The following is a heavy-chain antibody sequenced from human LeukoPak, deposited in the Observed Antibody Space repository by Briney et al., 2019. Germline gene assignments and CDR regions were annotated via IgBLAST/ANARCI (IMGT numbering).Heavy chain of an antibody. CDR1: GYTSINYA. CDR3: ARDDPAYDRRGYYYY. CDR2: ITGYDANT. Sequence: ASVKVSCKTSGYTSINYAISWVRQAPGQGLEWLGWITGYDANTKYAQKIQGRVTMTIDMSTSTAYMELRSLRSDDTAGYYRARDDPAYDRRGYYYYWAQGSLDSVSS. V-gene: IGHV1-18*01. J-gene: IGHJ4*02. D-gene: IGHD3-22*01.